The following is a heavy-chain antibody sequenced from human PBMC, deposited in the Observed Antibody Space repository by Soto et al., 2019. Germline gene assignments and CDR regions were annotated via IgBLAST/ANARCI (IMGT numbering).Heavy chain of an antibody. V-gene: IGHV3-9*01. Sequence: GGSLRLSCAASGFTFDDYAMHWVRQAPGKGLEWVSGISWNSGSIGYADSVKGRFTISRDNAKNSLYLQMNSLRAEDTALYYCAKVHYYDSSGYSLVGAFDIWGQGTMVTVSS. CDR3: AKVHYYDSSGYSLVGAFDI. CDR1: GFTFDDYA. CDR2: ISWNSGSI. D-gene: IGHD3-22*01. J-gene: IGHJ3*02.